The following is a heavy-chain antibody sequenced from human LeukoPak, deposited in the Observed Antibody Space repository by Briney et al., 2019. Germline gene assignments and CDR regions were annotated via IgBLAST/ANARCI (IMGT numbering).Heavy chain of an antibody. CDR3: ATHRPMPGSDAFDI. V-gene: IGHV4-61*01. D-gene: IGHD2-2*01. CDR1: GYSISSGYY. J-gene: IGHJ3*02. Sequence: SETLSLTCTVSGYSISSGYYWSWIRQPPGKGLEWIGYIYYSGSTNYNPSLKSRVTISVDTSKNQFSLKLSSVTAADTAVYYCATHRPMPGSDAFDIWGQGTMVTVSS. CDR2: IYYSGST.